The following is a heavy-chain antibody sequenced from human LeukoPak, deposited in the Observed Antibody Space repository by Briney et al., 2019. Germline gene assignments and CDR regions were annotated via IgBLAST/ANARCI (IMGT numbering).Heavy chain of an antibody. D-gene: IGHD4-17*01. V-gene: IGHV4-39*07. CDR3: ARIMTTVTQGDY. CDR1: GGSISSSSYY. CDR2: IYYSGST. Sequence: SETLSLTCTVSGGSISSSSYYWGWIRQPPGKGLEWIGSIYYSGSTYYNPSLKSRVTISVDTSKNQFSLKLSSVTAADTAVYYCARIMTTVTQGDYWGQGTLVTVSS. J-gene: IGHJ4*02.